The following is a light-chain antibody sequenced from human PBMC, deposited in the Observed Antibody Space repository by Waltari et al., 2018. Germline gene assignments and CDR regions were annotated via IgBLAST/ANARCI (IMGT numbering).Light chain of an antibody. Sequence: EIVLTQSPATLPLSPRERANTPPRAPHRVRSYLAWYQQQPGQAPRLLIYDASNRATGIRARFSCSGSWTDFTLTISSGRGQDFGGGGGERRGNWPLTFGGGTKVEIK. CDR3: ERRGNWPLT. J-gene: IGKJ4*01. CDR1: HRVRSY. CDR2: DAS. V-gene: IGKV3-11*01.